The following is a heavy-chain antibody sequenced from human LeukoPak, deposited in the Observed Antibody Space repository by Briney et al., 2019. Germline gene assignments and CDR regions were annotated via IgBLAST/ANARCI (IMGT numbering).Heavy chain of an antibody. J-gene: IGHJ4*02. CDR2: IRTKGYGETT. CDR1: EFTFSDYA. V-gene: IGHV3-49*04. D-gene: IGHD5-18*01. CDR3: TRGPWNEYSYGPQFDY. Sequence: GGSLRLSCTASEFTFSDYAISWVRQAPGKGLEWVGFIRTKGYGETTEYAASVKGRFTISRDDSESFAYLQMNSLKTEDTALYYCTRGPWNEYSYGPQFDYWGQGTLVTVSS.